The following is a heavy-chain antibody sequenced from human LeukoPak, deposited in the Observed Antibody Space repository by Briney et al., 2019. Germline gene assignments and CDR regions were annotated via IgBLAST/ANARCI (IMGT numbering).Heavy chain of an antibody. V-gene: IGHV3-33*01. CDR2: IWYDGGNK. CDR1: GFTFSSYG. Sequence: GGSLRLSCAASGFTFSSYGMHWVRQAPGKGLEWVAVIWYDGGNKYYADSVKGRFTISRDNSKNTLYLQMNSLRAEDTAVYYCARDSDYYGMDVWGQGTTVTVSS. J-gene: IGHJ6*02. CDR3: ARDSDYYGMDV.